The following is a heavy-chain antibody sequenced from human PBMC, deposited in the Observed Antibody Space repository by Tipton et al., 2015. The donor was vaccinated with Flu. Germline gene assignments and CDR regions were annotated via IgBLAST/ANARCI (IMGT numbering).Heavy chain of an antibody. V-gene: IGHV3-33*01. CDR1: GFDFSVYG. CDR3: ARDEGVGNYYFGMDV. J-gene: IGHJ6*01. Sequence: SLRLSCKVSGFDFSVYGMHWVRQAPGKGLEWVAVIWYDGSNIHYADPVKGRFTISRDNSKNTLYLQMNGLRAEDTAVYYCARDEGVGNYYFGMDVWGQGTTVTVSS. CDR2: IWYDGSNI.